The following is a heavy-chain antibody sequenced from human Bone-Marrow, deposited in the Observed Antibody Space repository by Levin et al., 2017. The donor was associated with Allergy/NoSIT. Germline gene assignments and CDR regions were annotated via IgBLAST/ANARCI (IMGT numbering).Heavy chain of an antibody. V-gene: IGHV1-18*01. D-gene: IGHD4-11*01. CDR3: ARDGSNYAPSAYYGMDV. CDR1: GYTFTSYG. J-gene: IGHJ6*02. Sequence: ASVKVSCKASGYTFTSYGISWVRQAPGQGLEWMGWISAYNGNTNYAQKLQGRVTMTTDTSTSTAYMELRSLRSDDTAVYYCARDGSNYAPSAYYGMDVWGQGTTVTVSS. CDR2: ISAYNGNT.